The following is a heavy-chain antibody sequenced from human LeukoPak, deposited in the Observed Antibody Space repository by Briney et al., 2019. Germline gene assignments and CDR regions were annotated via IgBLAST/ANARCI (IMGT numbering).Heavy chain of an antibody. J-gene: IGHJ4*02. V-gene: IGHV1-2*06. Sequence: ASVKVSCKASGYTFTGYYMHWVRQAPGQGLEWMGRINPNSGGTNYAQKFQGRVTMTRDTSISTAYMELSRLRSDDAAVYYCARTTHYYDSSGYYTPPHFDYWGQGTLVTVSS. D-gene: IGHD3-22*01. CDR1: GYTFTGYY. CDR3: ARTTHYYDSSGYYTPPHFDY. CDR2: INPNSGGT.